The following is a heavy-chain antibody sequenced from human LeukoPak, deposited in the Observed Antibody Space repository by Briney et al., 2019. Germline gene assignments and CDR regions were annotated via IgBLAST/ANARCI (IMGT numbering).Heavy chain of an antibody. CDR3: ARTPREYQLPSDY. Sequence: GASVKVSCKASGYTFTGYYIHWVRQAPGQGLEWMGWINPNSGGTNYAQKFQGRVTMIRDTSITTAYMDLSRLISDDTAVYYCARTPREYQLPSDYWGQGTLVTVSS. CDR2: INPNSGGT. D-gene: IGHD2-2*01. V-gene: IGHV1-2*02. CDR1: GYTFTGYY. J-gene: IGHJ4*02.